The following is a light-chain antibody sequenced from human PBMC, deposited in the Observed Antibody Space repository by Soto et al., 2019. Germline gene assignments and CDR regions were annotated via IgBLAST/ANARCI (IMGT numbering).Light chain of an antibody. CDR2: GAS. Sequence: IVMTQSPATLSVSPGERATLSCRVSQSVSTNLAWYQQKPGQAPRLLIYGASTRATGIPARFSGSGSGTEFTLTISSLQSEDFAVYYCQQYNYWPPFFGGGTKVEI. CDR3: QQYNYWPPF. J-gene: IGKJ4*01. V-gene: IGKV3-15*01. CDR1: QSVSTN.